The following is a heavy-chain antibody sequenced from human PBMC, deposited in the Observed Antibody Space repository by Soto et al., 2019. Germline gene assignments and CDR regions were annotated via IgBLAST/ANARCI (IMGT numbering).Heavy chain of an antibody. CDR3: ASRLGYCSGGSCYLPDY. J-gene: IGHJ4*02. D-gene: IGHD2-15*01. CDR1: GGSISSGGYS. CDR2: IYHSGST. V-gene: IGHV4-30-2*01. Sequence: PSETRSLTCAVSGGSISSGGYSWSWIRQPPGKGLEWIGYIYHSGSTYYNPSLKSRVTISVDRSKNQFSLKLSSVTAVDTAVYYCASRLGYCSGGSCYLPDYWGQGTLVTVSS.